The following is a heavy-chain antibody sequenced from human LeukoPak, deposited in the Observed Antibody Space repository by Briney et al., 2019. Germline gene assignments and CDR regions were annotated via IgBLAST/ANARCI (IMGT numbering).Heavy chain of an antibody. CDR1: GGSISSSSYY. D-gene: IGHD2-15*01. CDR2: SGST. Sequence: SETLSLTCTVSGGSISSSSYYWGWIRQPPGKGLEWIGNSGSTYYNPSLKSRVTISVDTSKNQFSLKLSSVTAADTAVYYCARGYCSGGSCYSYYYYNYMDVWGKGTTVTVSS. J-gene: IGHJ6*03. V-gene: IGHV4-39*07. CDR3: ARGYCSGGSCYSYYYYNYMDV.